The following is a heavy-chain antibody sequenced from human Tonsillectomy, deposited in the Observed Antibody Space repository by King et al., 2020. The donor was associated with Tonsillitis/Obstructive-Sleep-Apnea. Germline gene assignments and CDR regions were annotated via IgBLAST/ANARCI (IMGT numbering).Heavy chain of an antibody. D-gene: IGHD3-22*01. J-gene: IGHJ5*02. CDR2: IYYTGTT. CDR1: GGSINSSSYY. V-gene: IGHV4-39*01. Sequence: LQLQESGPGLVKPSETLSLTCTVSGGSINSSSYYWGWVRQPPGKGLEWIGSIYYTGTTSHNPSLKSRLTTSVNTSKKQSSLKLSSVTAADTAVYYCARHLYFYDTSGYSQFDTWGQGTLVTVSS. CDR3: ARHLYFYDTSGYSQFDT.